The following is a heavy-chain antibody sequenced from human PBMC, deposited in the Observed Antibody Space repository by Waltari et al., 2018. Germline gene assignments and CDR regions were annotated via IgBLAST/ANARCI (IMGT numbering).Heavy chain of an antibody. CDR1: GGSLRSGGYY. J-gene: IGHJ4*02. CDR3: ARGLRNYVDY. CDR2: IYYSGST. Sequence: QVQLQESGPGLVKPSQTLSLTCTVSGGSLRSGGYYWSWIRQHPGKGLEWIGYIYYSGSTYYNPSLKSLVTISVDTSKNQFSLKLSSVTAADTAVYYCARGLRNYVDYWGQGTLVTVSS. V-gene: IGHV4-31*01.